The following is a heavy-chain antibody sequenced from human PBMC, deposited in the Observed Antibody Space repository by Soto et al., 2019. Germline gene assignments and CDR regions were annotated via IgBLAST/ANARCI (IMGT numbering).Heavy chain of an antibody. D-gene: IGHD1-1*01. CDR1: GLTSGPYG. J-gene: IGHJ4*02. V-gene: IGHV3-23*01. CDR3: AKDPTTRDFLFIHYFDS. CDR2: ISGSGFST. Sequence: EVQLLESGGGLVQPGGSLRLSCAASGLTSGPYGMTWVRQAPGRGLEWVSTISGSGFSTHYAESVQGRFTISRDNSKNTVYLQMISLRADDTAVYYCAKDPTTRDFLFIHYFDSWGQGSLVTVSS.